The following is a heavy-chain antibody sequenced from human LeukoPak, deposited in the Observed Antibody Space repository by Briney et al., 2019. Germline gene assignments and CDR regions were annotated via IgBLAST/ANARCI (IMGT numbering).Heavy chain of an antibody. Sequence: GGSLRLSCAASGFTFSSYGMHWVRQAPGKGLEWVAVIWYDGSNKYYADSVKGRFTISRDNSKNTLYLQMNSLRAEDTAVYYCAKCEYFDWLTPVDYWGQGTLVTVSS. J-gene: IGHJ4*02. CDR1: GFTFSSYG. D-gene: IGHD3-9*01. CDR2: IWYDGSNK. V-gene: IGHV3-33*06. CDR3: AKCEYFDWLTPVDY.